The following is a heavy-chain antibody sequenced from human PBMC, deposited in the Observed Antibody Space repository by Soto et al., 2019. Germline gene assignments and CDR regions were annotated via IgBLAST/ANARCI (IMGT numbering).Heavy chain of an antibody. D-gene: IGHD3-22*01. J-gene: IGHJ4*02. Sequence: SEALSLTCTVSGDSISTFYWGWMRQSPGKELEWIGYVYYTGSTNYNPSLKSRVTISVDRSKNQFSLKLTSANAADTAVYYCARGRTVRNYADDSSDYFYFFDYWGQGTQVTVSS. CDR3: ARGRTVRNYADDSSDYFYFFDY. CDR1: GDSISTFY. CDR2: VYYTGST. V-gene: IGHV4-59*01.